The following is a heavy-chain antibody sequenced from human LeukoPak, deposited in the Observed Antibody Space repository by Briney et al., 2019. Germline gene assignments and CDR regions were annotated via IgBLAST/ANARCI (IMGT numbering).Heavy chain of an antibody. CDR1: GYSISSGYY. Sequence: PSETLSLTCAVSGYSISSGYYWGWIRQPPGKGLEWIGSIYHSGSTYYNPSLKSRVTISVDKSKNQFSLKLSSVTAADTAVYYCASVSSSWYPNWFDPWGQGTLVTVSS. CDR2: IYHSGST. V-gene: IGHV4-38-2*01. J-gene: IGHJ5*02. CDR3: ASVSSSWYPNWFDP. D-gene: IGHD6-13*01.